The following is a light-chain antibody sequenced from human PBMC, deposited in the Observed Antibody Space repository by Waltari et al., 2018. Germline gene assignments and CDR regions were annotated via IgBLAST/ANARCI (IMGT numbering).Light chain of an antibody. J-gene: IGLJ3*02. Sequence: SYELSQPPSVSVSPGQTASVTCSGNYLGNKYVSWYQQKPGQSPLLIISQNTNRPSGIPERFSGSNSGKTATLTISGTQAIDEADYYCQAWDSTTAVFGGGTNLAVL. V-gene: IGLV3-1*01. CDR1: YLGNKY. CDR2: QNT. CDR3: QAWDSTTAV.